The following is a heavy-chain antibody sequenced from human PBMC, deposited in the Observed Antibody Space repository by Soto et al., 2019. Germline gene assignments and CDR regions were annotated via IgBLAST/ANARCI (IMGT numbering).Heavy chain of an antibody. Sequence: QVQLQESGPGLVKPSGTLSLTCAVSGDSISSSNWWSWVRQPPGKGLEWIGEIYHSGSTNYNPSRKSRVSLSVDKSKNQFSLYLNSVTAADTAVYYCARHSGSYFRDYWGQGTLVTVSS. D-gene: IGHD1-26*01. CDR1: GDSISSSNW. V-gene: IGHV4-4*02. CDR3: ARHSGSYFRDY. J-gene: IGHJ4*02. CDR2: IYHSGST.